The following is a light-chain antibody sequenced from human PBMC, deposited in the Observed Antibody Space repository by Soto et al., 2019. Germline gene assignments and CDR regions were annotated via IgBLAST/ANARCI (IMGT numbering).Light chain of an antibody. V-gene: IGKV1-33*01. CDR2: DAS. CDR1: QDISNY. CDR3: QQFDDLPYT. J-gene: IGKJ2*01. Sequence: DLQMTQSPSSLSVSVGDRVTITCQASQDISNYVNWYQQKPGKAPNLLIYDASNLKTGVPSRFSGSRSETHFTFTISSLQPEYIATYFCQQFDDLPYTFGQGTKLDIK.